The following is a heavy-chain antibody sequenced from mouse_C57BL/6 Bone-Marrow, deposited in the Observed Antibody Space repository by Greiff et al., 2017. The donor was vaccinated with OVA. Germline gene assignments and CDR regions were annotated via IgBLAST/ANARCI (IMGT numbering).Heavy chain of an antibody. J-gene: IGHJ3*01. CDR1: GFNIKNTY. CDR2: IDPANGNT. V-gene: IGHV14-3*01. Sequence: VQLKQSVAELVRPGASVKLSCTASGFNIKNTYMHWVKQRPEQGLEWIGRIDPANGNTKYAPKFQGKATITADTSSNTAYLQLSSLTSEDTAIYYWARKGHSSGDPPWFAYWGQGTLVTVSA. D-gene: IGHD3-2*02. CDR3: ARKGHSSGDPPWFAY.